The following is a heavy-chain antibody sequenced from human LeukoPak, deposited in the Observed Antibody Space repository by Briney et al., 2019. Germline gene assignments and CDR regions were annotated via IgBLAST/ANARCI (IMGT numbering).Heavy chain of an antibody. Sequence: PGGSLRLSCAASGFTFSSYWMSWVRQAPGKGLEWVANIKKDGSEKNYVDSVKGRFTISRDNAKTSLYLQMNSLRAEDTAVYYCARSLWPEDYWGQGTPVTVSS. V-gene: IGHV3-7*01. CDR2: IKKDGSEK. CDR1: GFTFSSYW. CDR3: ARSLWPEDY. J-gene: IGHJ4*02. D-gene: IGHD5-18*01.